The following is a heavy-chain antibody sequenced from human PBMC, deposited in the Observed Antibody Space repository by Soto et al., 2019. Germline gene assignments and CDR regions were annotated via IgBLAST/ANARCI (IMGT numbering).Heavy chain of an antibody. CDR2: IIPIFGTA. Sequence: PVKVSCKASGGTFSSYAGSCGRQAPGQGLEWMGGIIPIFGTANYAQKFQGRVTITADESTSTAYMELSSLRSEDTAVYYCAREPTSGAFDIWGQGTMVTVSS. V-gene: IGHV1-69*13. D-gene: IGHD3-16*01. CDR3: AREPTSGAFDI. CDR1: GGTFSSYA. J-gene: IGHJ3*02.